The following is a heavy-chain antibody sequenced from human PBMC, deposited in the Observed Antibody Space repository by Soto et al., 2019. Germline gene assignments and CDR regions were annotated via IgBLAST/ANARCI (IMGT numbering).Heavy chain of an antibody. D-gene: IGHD3-10*01. Sequence: SETLSLTCTVSGGSISTYYWTWIRQSPGRGPEWIGYVYHSGTTNYNPSLESRVTMSLDTSKNQFSLKLSAVTTADTAVYYCARHEVRYGSGSDPLDSWGQGTLVT. CDR3: ARHEVRYGSGSDPLDS. CDR1: GGSISTYY. V-gene: IGHV4-59*01. CDR2: VYHSGTT. J-gene: IGHJ4*02.